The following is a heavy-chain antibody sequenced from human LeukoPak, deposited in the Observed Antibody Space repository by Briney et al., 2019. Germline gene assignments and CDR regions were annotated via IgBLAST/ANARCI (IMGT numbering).Heavy chain of an antibody. V-gene: IGHV3-74*01. D-gene: IGHD6-19*01. J-gene: IGHJ2*01. CDR1: GFTFSSYW. Sequence: PGGSLRLSCAASGFTFSSYWMHWVRQAPGKGLVWVSRINSDGSSTSYADSMKGRFTISRDNAKNSLYLQMNSLRAEDTAVYYCARDYTSSGWLKAWYFDLWGRGTLVTVSS. CDR3: ARDYTSSGWLKAWYFDL. CDR2: INSDGSST.